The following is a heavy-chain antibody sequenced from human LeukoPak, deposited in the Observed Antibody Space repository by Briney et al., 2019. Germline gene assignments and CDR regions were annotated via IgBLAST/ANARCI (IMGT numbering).Heavy chain of an antibody. CDR2: INSDGSST. J-gene: IGHJ4*02. V-gene: IGHV3-74*01. CDR1: GFTFSSYW. Sequence: GGSLRLSCAVSGFTFSSYWMHWVRQAPGKGLVWVSRINSDGSSTSYADSVKGRFTISRDNAKNTLYLQMNSLRAEDTAVYYCARGDGSGSLRPFDYWGQGTLVTVPS. D-gene: IGHD3-10*01. CDR3: ARGDGSGSLRPFDY.